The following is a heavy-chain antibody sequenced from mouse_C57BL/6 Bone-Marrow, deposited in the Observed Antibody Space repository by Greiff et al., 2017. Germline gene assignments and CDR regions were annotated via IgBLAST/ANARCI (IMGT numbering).Heavy chain of an antibody. Sequence: VHVKQSGAELVRPGASVKLSCTASGFKFKDDYMNWVKQRPEQSLEWIGWIDPGNGGTDYASKFQGKATITADNSSNTAYLQLSSLTSEDTAVYDCTKGALLHWGQGTTLTVSS. CDR3: TKGALLH. D-gene: IGHD1-1*01. CDR1: GFKFKDDY. CDR2: IDPGNGGT. V-gene: IGHV14-4*01. J-gene: IGHJ2*01.